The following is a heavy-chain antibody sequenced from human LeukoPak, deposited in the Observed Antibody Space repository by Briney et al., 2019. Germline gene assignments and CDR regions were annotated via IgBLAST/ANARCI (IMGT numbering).Heavy chain of an antibody. CDR3: AGDDGSSYYYYGMDV. D-gene: IGHD2/OR15-2a*01. CDR1: GFTFSSYS. CDR2: ISSSSSTI. Sequence: GGSLRLSCAASGFTFSSYSMNWVRQAPGKGLEWVSYISSSSSTIYYADSVKGRFTISRDNAKNSLYLQMNSLRAEDTAVYYCAGDDGSSYYYYGMDVWGQGTTVTVSS. J-gene: IGHJ6*02. V-gene: IGHV3-48*01.